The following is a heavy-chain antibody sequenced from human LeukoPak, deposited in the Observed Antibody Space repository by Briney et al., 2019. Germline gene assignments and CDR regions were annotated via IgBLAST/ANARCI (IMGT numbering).Heavy chain of an antibody. Sequence: PSETLSLTCTVSGGSVSGGSYYWSWIRQPPGKGLEWIGYIYYSGSTNYNPSLKSRVTISVDTSKNQFSLKLSSVTAADTAVYYCARVLYYYDSSGEIDAFDIWGQGTMVTVSS. CDR3: ARVLYYYDSSGEIDAFDI. V-gene: IGHV4-61*01. J-gene: IGHJ3*02. CDR1: GGSVSGGSYY. CDR2: IYYSGST. D-gene: IGHD3-22*01.